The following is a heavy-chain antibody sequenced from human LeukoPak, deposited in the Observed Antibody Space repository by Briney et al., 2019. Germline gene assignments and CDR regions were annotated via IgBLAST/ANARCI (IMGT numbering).Heavy chain of an antibody. D-gene: IGHD6-19*01. CDR1: GFTFSDYY. CDR3: AKELWLAKETIDY. Sequence: SGGSLRLSCAASGFTFSDYYMSWIRQAPGKGLEWVSYISSSGSTIYYADSVKGRFTISRDNAKNSLYLQMNSLRAEDTAVYYCAKELWLAKETIDYWGQGTLVTVSS. CDR2: ISSSGSTI. J-gene: IGHJ4*02. V-gene: IGHV3-11*01.